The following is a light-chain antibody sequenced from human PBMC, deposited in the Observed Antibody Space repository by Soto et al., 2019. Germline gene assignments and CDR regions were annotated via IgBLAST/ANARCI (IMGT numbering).Light chain of an antibody. CDR1: QSINSRS. V-gene: IGKV3-20*01. CDR3: QQYVASPYT. J-gene: IGKJ2*01. Sequence: DIVLTQSPGTLSLSPGERATLSCGASQSINSRSLAWYQQKPGQAPRLLIYDASSRATGIPDRFSASGSGTDFTLTISSLEPEDFAVYYCQQYVASPYTLGQGTKVDIK. CDR2: DAS.